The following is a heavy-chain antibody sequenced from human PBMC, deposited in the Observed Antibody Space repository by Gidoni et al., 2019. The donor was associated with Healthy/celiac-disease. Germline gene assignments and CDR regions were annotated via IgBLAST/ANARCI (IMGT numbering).Heavy chain of an antibody. J-gene: IGHJ5*02. D-gene: IGHD4-17*01. CDR3: ARHLDYGDSNRWFDP. CDR2: IYYSGST. Sequence: QLQLQDSFPGLVKPSETLSLTCTVSVCPIRSSSYYWGWIRQPPGKGLEWIGSIYYSGSTYYNPARKRRVTISVDTSKNQFSLKLSAVNAADTAVYYCARHLDYGDSNRWFDPWGQGTLVTVSS. CDR1: VCPIRSSSYY. V-gene: IGHV4-39*01.